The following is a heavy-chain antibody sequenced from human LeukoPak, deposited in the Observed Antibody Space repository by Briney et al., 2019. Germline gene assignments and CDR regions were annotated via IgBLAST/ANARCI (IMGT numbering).Heavy chain of an antibody. V-gene: IGHV7-4-1*02. D-gene: IGHD3-10*01. J-gene: IGHJ5*02. Sequence: ASVKVSCKASGYTFTSYGISWVRQAPGQGLEWMGWINTNTGNPTYAQGFTGRFVFSLDTSVSTAYLQISSLKAEDTAVYYCARESEPRITMVRGVTPNPWGQGTLVTVSS. CDR1: GYTFTSYG. CDR2: INTNTGNP. CDR3: ARESEPRITMVRGVTPNP.